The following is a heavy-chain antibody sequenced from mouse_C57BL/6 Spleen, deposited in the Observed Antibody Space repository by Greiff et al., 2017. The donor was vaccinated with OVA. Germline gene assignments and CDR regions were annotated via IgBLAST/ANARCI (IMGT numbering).Heavy chain of an antibody. CDR1: GYTFTSYW. Sequence: QVQLQQPGAELVKPGASVKMSCKASGYTFTSYWITWVKQRPGQGLEWIGDIYHGSGSTNYNEKLKSKATLTVDTSSSTAYMQLSSLTSEDSAVYDCAIEFYYGSSYFDYWGQGTTLTVSS. CDR2: IYHGSGST. CDR3: AIEFYYGSSYFDY. J-gene: IGHJ2*01. V-gene: IGHV1-55*01. D-gene: IGHD1-1*01.